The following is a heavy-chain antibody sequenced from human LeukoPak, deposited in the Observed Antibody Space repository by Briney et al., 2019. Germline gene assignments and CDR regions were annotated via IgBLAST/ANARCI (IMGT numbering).Heavy chain of an antibody. V-gene: IGHV3-23*01. CDR1: GFTFSSYA. D-gene: IGHD3-10*01. Sequence: PGGSLRLSCSASGFTFSSYAMSWVRQAPGEGLEWVSAISGSGDNTHYADSVKGRFTISRDNSQSTLYLQMNSLRAGDTAVYYCAKDRDGGSGTYYNRFDYWGQGTLVTVSA. CDR3: AKDRDGGSGTYYNRFDY. J-gene: IGHJ4*02. CDR2: ISGSGDNT.